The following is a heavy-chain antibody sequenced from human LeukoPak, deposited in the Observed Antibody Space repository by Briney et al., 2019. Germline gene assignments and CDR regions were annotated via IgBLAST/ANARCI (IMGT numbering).Heavy chain of an antibody. J-gene: IGHJ5*02. D-gene: IGHD5-24*01. Sequence: GGSLLLSCAASGFTFSRYEMNWVRQAPGKGLEWISYISGSGDTNYYADSVKGRFTISRDNAKNSLYLQMNSLRAEDTAVYHCARAPLVLQYRWWFDPWGQGTLVIVSS. CDR2: ISGSGDTN. CDR1: GFTFSRYE. CDR3: ARAPLVLQYRWWFDP. V-gene: IGHV3-48*03.